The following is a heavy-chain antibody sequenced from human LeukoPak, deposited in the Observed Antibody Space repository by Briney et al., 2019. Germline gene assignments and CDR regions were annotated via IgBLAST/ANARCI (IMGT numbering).Heavy chain of an antibody. V-gene: IGHV3-21*01. D-gene: IGHD3-10*01. CDR1: GFTFSSYS. CDR2: ISSSSSYI. Sequence: GGSLRLSCAASGFTFSSYSVNWVRQAPGKGLEWVSSISSSSSYIYYADSVKGRFTISRDNAKNSLYLQMNSLRAEDTAVYYCARGWFGELFPGDYWGQGTLVTVSS. CDR3: ARGWFGELFPGDY. J-gene: IGHJ4*02.